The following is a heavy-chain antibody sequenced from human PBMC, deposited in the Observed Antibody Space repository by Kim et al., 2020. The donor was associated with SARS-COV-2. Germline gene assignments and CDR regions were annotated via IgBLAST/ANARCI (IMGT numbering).Heavy chain of an antibody. J-gene: IGHJ4*02. CDR1: GYTFTSYT. CDR3: ASGRGDYFDY. V-gene: IGHV1-18*01. Sequence: ASVKVSCKASGYTFTSYTISWVRQAPGQGLEWMGWISPYNGNTNYAQKLQGRVTMTTDTSTSTAYMELRSLISDDTAVYYCASGRGDYFDYWGQGTLVTVSS. D-gene: IGHD3-10*01. CDR2: ISPYNGNT.